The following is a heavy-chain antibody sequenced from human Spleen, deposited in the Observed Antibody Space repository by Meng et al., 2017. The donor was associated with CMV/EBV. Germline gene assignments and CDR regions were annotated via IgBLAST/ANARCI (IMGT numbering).Heavy chain of an antibody. D-gene: IGHD3-3*01. J-gene: IGHJ4*02. V-gene: IGHV3-7*01. Sequence: GGSLRLSCAASGFTFSSYWMSWVRQAPGRGLEWLANIKRDGSERYSVASVRGRFTISRDNAKNSLSLQMNSLRAEDTAVYYCARWVDYDLWSGNSYYFDYWGQGTLVTVSS. CDR1: GFTFSSYW. CDR3: ARWVDYDLWSGNSYYFDY. CDR2: IKRDGSER.